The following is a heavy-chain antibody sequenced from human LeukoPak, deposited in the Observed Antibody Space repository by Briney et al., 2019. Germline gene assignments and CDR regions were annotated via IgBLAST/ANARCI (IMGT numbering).Heavy chain of an antibody. V-gene: IGHV4-59*01. D-gene: IGHD3-22*01. J-gene: IGHJ3*02. CDR1: GGSISSYY. CDR2: IYYSGST. CDR3: VRAGDYDSSGYFAAFDI. Sequence: SETLSLTCTVSGGSISSYYWSWIRQPPGKGLEWIGYIYYSGSTNYNPSLKSRVTISVDTSKNQFSLKLSSVTAADTAVYYCVRAGDYDSSGYFAAFDIWGQGTMVTVSS.